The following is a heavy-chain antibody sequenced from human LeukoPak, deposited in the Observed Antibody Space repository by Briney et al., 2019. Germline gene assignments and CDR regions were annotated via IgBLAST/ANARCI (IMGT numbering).Heavy chain of an antibody. V-gene: IGHV4-30-4*01. CDR1: GGSISSGDYY. D-gene: IGHD3-22*01. CDR2: IHYSGST. Sequence: SRTLSLTCTVSGGSISSGDYYWSWIRQPPGKGLEWIGYIHYSGSTYYNPSLKSRVTISVDTSKNQFSLNLSSVTAADTAVYYCARAPDPNFYDRSGFDYWGQGTLITVSS. J-gene: IGHJ4*02. CDR3: ARAPDPNFYDRSGFDY.